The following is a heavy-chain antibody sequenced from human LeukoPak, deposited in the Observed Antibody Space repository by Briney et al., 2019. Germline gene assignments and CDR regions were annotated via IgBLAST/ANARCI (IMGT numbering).Heavy chain of an antibody. CDR1: GGSISSYY. D-gene: IGHD2-2*03. J-gene: IGHJ6*03. CDR2: IYTSGST. Sequence: TSETLSLTCTVSGGSISSYYWSWIRQPPGKGLEWIGYIYTSGSTNYNPSLKSRVTISVDTSKNQFSLKLSSVTAADTAVYYCARNGGYCSSTSCYSVAMDVWGKGTTVTVSS. CDR3: ARNGGYCSSTSCYSVAMDV. V-gene: IGHV4-4*09.